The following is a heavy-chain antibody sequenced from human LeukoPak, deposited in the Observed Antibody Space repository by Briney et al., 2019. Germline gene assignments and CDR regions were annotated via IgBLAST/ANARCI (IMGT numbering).Heavy chain of an antibody. V-gene: IGHV3-33*01. D-gene: IGHD7-27*01. CDR3: AREGPGRRPRDYYCGMDV. Sequence: GGALRLSCAASGCTFSSYGMHWVRQAPCKELEWVALIWYDGSNKYYADSMKGRVTSSRDNSKNTLYLQMNSLRAEDTAVYYCAREGPGRRPRDYYCGMDVWGQGTTVTVSS. CDR2: IWYDGSNK. J-gene: IGHJ6*02. CDR1: GCTFSSYG.